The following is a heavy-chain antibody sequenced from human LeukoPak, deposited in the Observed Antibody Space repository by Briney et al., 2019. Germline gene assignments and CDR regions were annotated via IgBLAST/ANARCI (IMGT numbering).Heavy chain of an antibody. J-gene: IGHJ3*02. Sequence: GGSLGLSCAASGFTFSTYAMHWVRQAPGKGLEWVAVIWYDGSNKYYADSVKGRFTISRDNSKNTLYLQMNSLRAEDTAVYYCAREGRDGYNYLSGAFDIWGQGTMVTVSS. D-gene: IGHD5-24*01. CDR2: IWYDGSNK. V-gene: IGHV3-33*01. CDR3: AREGRDGYNYLSGAFDI. CDR1: GFTFSTYA.